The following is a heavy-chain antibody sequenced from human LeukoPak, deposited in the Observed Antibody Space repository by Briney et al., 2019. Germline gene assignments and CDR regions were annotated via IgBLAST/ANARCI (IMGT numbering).Heavy chain of an antibody. J-gene: IGHJ4*02. CDR2: INHSGGT. D-gene: IGHD7-27*01. Sequence: SETLSLTCAVYGGSFSSYYWGWIRQPPGKGLEWIGEINHSGGTNYNPSLKSRVTISVDTSKNQFSLKLSSVTAADTAVYYCAMNWGTGRTLDYWGQGTLVTVSS. V-gene: IGHV4-34*01. CDR1: GGSFSSYY. CDR3: AMNWGTGRTLDY.